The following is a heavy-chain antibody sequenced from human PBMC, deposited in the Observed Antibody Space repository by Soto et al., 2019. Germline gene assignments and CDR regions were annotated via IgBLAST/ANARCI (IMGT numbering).Heavy chain of an antibody. CDR2: ISYDEDVK. CDR1: GFTISDNG. Sequence: QVQLVESGGGVVQPGGSLRLSCAASGFTISDNGIHWVRQAPGKGLEWVALISYDEDVKDYADSVKGRFAISRDNSKNTLHLQMNSVTVEDTAVYYCAKAAYYDSSGYYGAFDFWGQGNLVTVSS. D-gene: IGHD3-22*01. J-gene: IGHJ4*02. CDR3: AKAAYYDSSGYYGAFDF. V-gene: IGHV3-30*18.